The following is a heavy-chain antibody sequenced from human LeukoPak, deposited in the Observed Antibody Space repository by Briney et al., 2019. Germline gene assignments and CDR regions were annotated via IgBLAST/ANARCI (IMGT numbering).Heavy chain of an antibody. V-gene: IGHV3-11*06. D-gene: IGHD4-17*01. CDR3: ASGGPVTTYDFDY. J-gene: IGHJ4*02. Sequence: PGGSLRLSCAASGFTFSDYYMSWIRQAPGKGLEWVSYISSSRSYTNYADSVKGRFTISRDNARNLLYLQMNSLRAEDTAVYYCASGGPVTTYDFDYWGQGTLVTVSS. CDR1: GFTFSDYY. CDR2: ISSSRSYT.